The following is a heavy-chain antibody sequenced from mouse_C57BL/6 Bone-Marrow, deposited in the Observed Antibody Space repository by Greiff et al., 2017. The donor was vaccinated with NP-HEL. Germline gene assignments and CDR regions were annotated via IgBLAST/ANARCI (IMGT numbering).Heavy chain of an antibody. V-gene: IGHV1-15*01. CDR2: IDPETGGT. CDR3: TDYEVYFDY. CDR1: GYTFTDYE. D-gene: IGHD1-1*01. Sequence: QVQLQQSGAELVRPGASVTLSCKASGYTFTDYEMHWVKQTPVHGLEWIGAIDPETGGTAYNQKFQGKAILTGDKSSSPSYMELRSLTSEDSAVYYCTDYEVYFDYWGQGTTLTVSS. J-gene: IGHJ2*01.